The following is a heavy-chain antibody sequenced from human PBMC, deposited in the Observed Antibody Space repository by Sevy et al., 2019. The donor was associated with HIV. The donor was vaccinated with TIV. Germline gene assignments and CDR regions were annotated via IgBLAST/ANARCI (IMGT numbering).Heavy chain of an antibody. CDR3: ARSHAIAASRWGYFDY. J-gene: IGHJ4*02. CDR2: IIPIFGTA. CDR1: GGTFSSYA. D-gene: IGHD6-13*01. Sequence: ASVKVSCKASGGTFSSYAISWVRQAPGQGLEWMGGIIPIFGTANYAQKFQGRVTITAGESTSTAYMELSSLRSEDTAVYYCARSHAIAASRWGYFDYWGQGTLVTVSS. V-gene: IGHV1-69*13.